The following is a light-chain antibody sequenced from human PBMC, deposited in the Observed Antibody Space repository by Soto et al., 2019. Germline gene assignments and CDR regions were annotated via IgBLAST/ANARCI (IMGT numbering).Light chain of an antibody. Sequence: QSALTQPASVSGSPGQSITISCSGTSGYVGSYNLVSWYQQYPGKAPKLIIYEGSERPLGVSNRFSGSKSGNTASLTISGLQAEDEADYYCCSYTGTSTPRFGTGTKVTVL. CDR2: EGS. CDR3: CSYTGTSTPR. J-gene: IGLJ1*01. V-gene: IGLV2-23*01. CDR1: SGYVGSYNL.